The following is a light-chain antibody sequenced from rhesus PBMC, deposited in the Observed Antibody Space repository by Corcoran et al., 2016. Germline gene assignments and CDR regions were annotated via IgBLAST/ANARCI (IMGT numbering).Light chain of an antibody. V-gene: IGKV1-22*01. CDR1: QGIASW. J-gene: IGKJ3*01. Sequence: DIQMTQSPSSLSASVGDTVIITCQASQGIASWLAWYQQRPGKAPKPLIYKASSLQRGVPSRFSGSESGTDFILIIRNLQPEDFAIYYCLQYDSSPFTFCPGTKLDIK. CDR3: LQYDSSPFT. CDR2: KAS.